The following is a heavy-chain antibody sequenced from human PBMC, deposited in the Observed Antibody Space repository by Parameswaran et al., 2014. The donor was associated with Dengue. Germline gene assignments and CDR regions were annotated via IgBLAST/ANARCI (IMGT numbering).Heavy chain of an antibody. J-gene: IGHJ4*02. D-gene: IGHD2-2*01. CDR2: IYYSGST. V-gene: IGHV4-59*01. CDR3: AREDSRTHRDIHKFFDY. Sequence: RWIRQPPRKGLEWIGYIYYSGSTNYNPSVKSRVTISLDMSKNQFSLKLNSVVAADTAVYYCAREDSRTHRDIHKFFDYWGQGTLVTVSS.